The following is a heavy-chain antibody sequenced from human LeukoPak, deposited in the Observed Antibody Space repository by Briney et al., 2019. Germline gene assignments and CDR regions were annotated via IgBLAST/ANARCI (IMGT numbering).Heavy chain of an antibody. CDR3: ARDPTYYDILTGLEQYNWFDP. Sequence: GASVKVSCKASGYTFTGYYMHWMRQAPGQGLEWMGRINPNSGGTNYAQKFQGRVTMTRDTSISTAYMELSRLRSDDTAVYYCARDPTYYDILTGLEQYNWFDPWGQGTLVTVSS. V-gene: IGHV1-2*06. D-gene: IGHD3-9*01. CDR2: INPNSGGT. J-gene: IGHJ5*02. CDR1: GYTFTGYY.